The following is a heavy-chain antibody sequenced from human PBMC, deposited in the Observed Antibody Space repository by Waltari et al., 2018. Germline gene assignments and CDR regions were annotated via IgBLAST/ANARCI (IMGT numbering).Heavy chain of an antibody. CDR1: GGSFSGYY. CDR2: IHHSGST. V-gene: IGHV4-34*01. J-gene: IGHJ4*02. CDR3: ARDRISRGYFDY. D-gene: IGHD2-15*01. Sequence: QVQLQQWGAGLLTPSESLSLTCAVHGGSFSGYYWSWLRQPPGKGLEWIGEIHHSGSTNYNPSLKSRVTISVDTSKNQFSLKLSSVTAADTAVYYCARDRISRGYFDYWGQGTLVTVSS.